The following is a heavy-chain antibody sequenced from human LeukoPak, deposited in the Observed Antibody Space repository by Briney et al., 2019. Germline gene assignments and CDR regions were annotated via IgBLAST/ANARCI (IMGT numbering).Heavy chain of an antibody. CDR1: GGTFSRYA. CDR2: ITPILGIA. V-gene: IGHV1-69*10. CDR3: ARRSQDTAKNYY. J-gene: IGHJ4*02. D-gene: IGHD5-18*01. Sequence: SVTVSCKASGGTFSRYAISWVRQAPGQGLEWLGRITPILGIANYAQKCQGRVTITADKSTSTAYMELSSLRSEDTAVYYCARRSQDTAKNYYWGEGNRVSVSS.